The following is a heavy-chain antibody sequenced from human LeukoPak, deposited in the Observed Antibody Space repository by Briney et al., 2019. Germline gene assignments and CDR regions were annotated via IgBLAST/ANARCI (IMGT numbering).Heavy chain of an antibody. CDR1: GFTFSSYA. CDR3: AMYDSSGYYFSQLVY. J-gene: IGHJ4*02. D-gene: IGHD3-22*01. CDR2: ISGSGGST. V-gene: IGHV3-23*01. Sequence: GGSLRLSCAASGFTFSSYAMSWVRQAPGKGLEWVSAISGSGGSTYYADSVKGRFTISRDNSKNTLYLQMNSLRAEDTAVYYCAMYDSSGYYFSQLVYWGQGTLVTVSS.